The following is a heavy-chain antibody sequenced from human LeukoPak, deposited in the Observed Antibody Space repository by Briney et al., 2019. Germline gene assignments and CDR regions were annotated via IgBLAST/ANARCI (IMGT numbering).Heavy chain of an antibody. Sequence: SETLSLTCTVSVASIRSYHWSWIRHPPGKGLEWIGYIYYSGSTNYNPSLKSRVTISLDTSTSHFSLNVTSVTAADTAVYYCARDRDYVGGFDPWGQGILVTVSS. CDR1: VASIRSYH. D-gene: IGHD2-21*01. J-gene: IGHJ5*02. CDR3: ARDRDYVGGFDP. V-gene: IGHV4-59*01. CDR2: IYYSGST.